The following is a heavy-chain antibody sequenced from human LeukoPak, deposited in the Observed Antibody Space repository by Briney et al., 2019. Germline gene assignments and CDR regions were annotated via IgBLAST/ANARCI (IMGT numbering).Heavy chain of an antibody. V-gene: IGHV3-30*02. J-gene: IGHJ4*02. CDR3: AKDGTWIQLWPDRGGFDY. Sequence: GGSLRLSCAASGFTFSSYGMHWVRQAPGKGLEWVAFIRYDGSNKYYADSVKGRFTISRDNSKNTLYLQINSLRAEDTAVYYCAKDGTWIQLWPDRGGFDYWGQGTLVTVSS. CDR2: IRYDGSNK. D-gene: IGHD5-18*01. CDR1: GFTFSSYG.